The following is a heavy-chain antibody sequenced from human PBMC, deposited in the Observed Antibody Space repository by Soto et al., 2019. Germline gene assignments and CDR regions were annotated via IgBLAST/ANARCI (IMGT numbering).Heavy chain of an antibody. J-gene: IGHJ4*02. D-gene: IGHD6-19*01. V-gene: IGHV4-34*01. CDR2: INHSGST. Sequence: SETLSLTCAVYGGSFSGYYWSWIRQPPGKGLEWIGEINHSGSTNYNPSLKSRVTISVDTSKNQFSLKLSSVTAADTAVYYCAVNLLAVAGPEVVDYWGQGTLVTVSS. CDR3: AVNLLAVAGPEVVDY. CDR1: GGSFSGYY.